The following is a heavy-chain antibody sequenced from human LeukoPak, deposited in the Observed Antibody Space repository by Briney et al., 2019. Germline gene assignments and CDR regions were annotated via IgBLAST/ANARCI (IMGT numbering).Heavy chain of an antibody. J-gene: IGHJ4*02. CDR2: ISSSSSYI. Sequence: PGGSLRLXXXXXXXTFSSYSMNWVRQAPGKGLEWVSSISSSSSYIYYADSVKGRFTISRDNAKNSLYLQMNSLRAEDTAVYYCARHPNYDFWSGYPDYWGQGTLVTVSS. V-gene: IGHV3-21*01. CDR1: XXTFSSYS. CDR3: ARHPNYDFWSGYPDY. D-gene: IGHD3-3*01.